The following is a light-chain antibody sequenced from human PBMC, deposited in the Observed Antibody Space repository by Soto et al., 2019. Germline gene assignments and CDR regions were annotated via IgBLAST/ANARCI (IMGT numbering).Light chain of an antibody. V-gene: IGKV3-20*01. Sequence: TQSPATLSVSPGERATLSCRASQSVSNNYLAWYQQKPGQAPRLLIYGASNRATGIPDRFSGSGSGTDFTLTISRLEPEDFAVYYCQQYGSSPPITFGQGTRLEIK. CDR2: GAS. CDR3: QQYGSSPPIT. J-gene: IGKJ5*01. CDR1: QSVSNNY.